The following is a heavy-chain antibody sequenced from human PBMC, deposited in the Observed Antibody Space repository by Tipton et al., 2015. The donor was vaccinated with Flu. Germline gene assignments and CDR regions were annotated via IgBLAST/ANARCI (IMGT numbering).Heavy chain of an antibody. D-gene: IGHD3-10*02. CDR2: INHSGST. CDR1: GGSFSGYY. CDR3: ARLSYYDVDLKNFYFDY. V-gene: IGHV4-34*01. J-gene: IGHJ4*02. Sequence: TLSLTCAVYGGSFSGYYWSWIRQSPGKGLEWIGEINHSGSTNYNPSLKSRVTISVDTSKSQFSLMLRSVTAADTAVYYCARLSYYDVDLKNFYFDYWGQGALVTVSS.